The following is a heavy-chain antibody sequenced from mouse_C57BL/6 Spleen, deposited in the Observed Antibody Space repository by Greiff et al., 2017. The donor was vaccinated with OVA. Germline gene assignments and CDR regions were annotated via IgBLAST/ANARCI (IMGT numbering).Heavy chain of an antibody. CDR2: IDPSDSET. Sequence: QVQLQQPGAELVRPGSSVKLSCKASGYTFTSYWMHWVKQRPIQGLEWIGNIDPSDSETHYTQKFKDKATLTVDKSSSTAYMQLSSLTSEDSAVYYCARDYGSSLWYFEVWGTGTTVTVSS. J-gene: IGHJ1*03. CDR3: ARDYGSSLWYFEV. D-gene: IGHD1-1*01. CDR1: GYTFTSYW. V-gene: IGHV1-52*01.